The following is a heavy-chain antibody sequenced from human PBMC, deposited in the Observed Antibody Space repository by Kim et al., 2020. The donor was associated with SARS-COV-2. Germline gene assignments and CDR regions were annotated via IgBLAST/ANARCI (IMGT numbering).Heavy chain of an antibody. V-gene: IGHV3-48*03. J-gene: IGHJ4*02. CDR1: GFTFSSYE. CDR2: ISSSGSTI. D-gene: IGHD3-22*01. CDR3: ARVKTYYYDSSGYGDY. Sequence: GGSLRLSCAASGFTFSSYEMNWVRQAPGKGLEWVSYISSSGSTIYYADSVKGRFTISRDNAKNSLYLQMNSLRAEDTAVYYCARVKTYYYDSSGYGDYWGQGTLVTVSS.